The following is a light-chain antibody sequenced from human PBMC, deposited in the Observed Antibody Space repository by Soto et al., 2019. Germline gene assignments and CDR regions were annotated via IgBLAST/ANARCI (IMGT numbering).Light chain of an antibody. V-gene: IGLV2-14*03. Sequence: QSVLTQAASVSGSPGQSITISCTGTSSDVGSNNHVSWYQQYPGKAPKLIIYHVSDRPSGVSNRFSGSKSGSTASLTISGLQAEDEADYYCSSHVGTSTPHVAFGGGTQLTVL. CDR1: SSDVGSNNH. J-gene: IGLJ2*01. CDR3: SSHVGTSTPHVA. CDR2: HVS.